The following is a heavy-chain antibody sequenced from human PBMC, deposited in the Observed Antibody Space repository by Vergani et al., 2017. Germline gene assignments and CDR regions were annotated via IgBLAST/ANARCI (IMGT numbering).Heavy chain of an antibody. Sequence: QVQLVQSGAEVKKPGSSVKVSCKASGGTFSSYAISWVRQAPGQGLEWMGGIIPIFGTANYAQKFQGRVTMTTDTSTSTAYMELRSLRSDDTAVYYCAREGMYCSGGSCYYFDYWGQGTLVTVSS. V-gene: IGHV1-69*05. CDR3: AREGMYCSGGSCYYFDY. J-gene: IGHJ4*02. D-gene: IGHD2-15*01. CDR2: IIPIFGTA. CDR1: GGTFSSYA.